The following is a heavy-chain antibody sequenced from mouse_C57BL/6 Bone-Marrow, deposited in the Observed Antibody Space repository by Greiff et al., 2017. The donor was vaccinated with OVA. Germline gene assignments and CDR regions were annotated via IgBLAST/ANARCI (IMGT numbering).Heavy chain of an antibody. Sequence: VQLQQSGAELAKPGASVKLSCKASVYTFTSYWTHWVKQRPGQGLEWIGYINPSSGYPKYNQKFKDKATLTADKSSSTAYMQLSSLTYEDSAVYYCARETYYGSSHWYFDVWGTGTTVTVSS. CDR1: VYTFTSYW. J-gene: IGHJ1*03. CDR2: INPSSGYP. V-gene: IGHV1-7*01. CDR3: ARETYYGSSHWYFDV. D-gene: IGHD1-1*01.